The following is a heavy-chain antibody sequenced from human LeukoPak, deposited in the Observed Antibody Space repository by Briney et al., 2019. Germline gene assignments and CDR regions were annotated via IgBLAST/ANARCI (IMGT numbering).Heavy chain of an antibody. V-gene: IGHV4-39*02. Sequence: SETLSLTCTVSGGSIRGNGYYWGWIRQAPGKGLEWIGSIYYDGSTYYNPSLKSRVTISVDTPKNYFSLKLSSVTAADTAVYYCASSVWWPDYFDYWGQGTLVTVSS. CDR3: ASSVWWPDYFDY. J-gene: IGHJ4*02. D-gene: IGHD4/OR15-4a*01. CDR2: IYYDGST. CDR1: GGSIRGNGYY.